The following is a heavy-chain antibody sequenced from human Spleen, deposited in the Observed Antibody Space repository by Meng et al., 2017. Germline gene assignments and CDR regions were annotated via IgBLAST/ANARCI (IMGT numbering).Heavy chain of an antibody. J-gene: IGHJ4*02. CDR2: INHSGST. Sequence: SETLSLTCAVYGGSFSGYYWSWIRQPPGKGLEWIGEINHSGSTNYNPSLKSRVTISVDTSKNQFSLKLSSVTAADSAVYYCARVRALDYHGSGNIDYWGQGTLVTVSS. D-gene: IGHD3-10*01. CDR3: ARVRALDYHGSGNIDY. CDR1: GGSFSGYY. V-gene: IGHV4-34*01.